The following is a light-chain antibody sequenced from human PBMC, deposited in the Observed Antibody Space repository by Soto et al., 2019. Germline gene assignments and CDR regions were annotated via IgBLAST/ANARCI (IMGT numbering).Light chain of an antibody. J-gene: IGKJ2*01. V-gene: IGKV1-39*01. Sequence: DIQMTQSPSSLSPSVGDRVTITCRASRNIGTSLNWYQQTPRKAPNLLIYSASSLESGVPSRFSGSGYGAVFTLTITNLQPADFGTYYCQQSYYTPFTFGQGTKVEI. CDR3: QQSYYTPFT. CDR1: RNIGTS. CDR2: SAS.